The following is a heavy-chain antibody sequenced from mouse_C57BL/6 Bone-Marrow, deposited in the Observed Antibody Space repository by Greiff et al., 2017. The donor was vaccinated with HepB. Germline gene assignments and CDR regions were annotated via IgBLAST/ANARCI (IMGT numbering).Heavy chain of an antibody. CDR3: ARSGSTMVTTGWYFDY. J-gene: IGHJ2*01. CDR2: INPNYGTT. CDR1: GYSFTDYN. D-gene: IGHD2-2*01. Sequence: VQLKESGPELVKPGASVKISCKASGYSFTDYNMNWVKQSNGKSLEWIGVINPNYGTTSYNQKFKGKATLTVDQSSSTAYMQLNSLTSEDSAVYYCARSGSTMVTTGWYFDYWGQGTTLTVSS. V-gene: IGHV1-39*01.